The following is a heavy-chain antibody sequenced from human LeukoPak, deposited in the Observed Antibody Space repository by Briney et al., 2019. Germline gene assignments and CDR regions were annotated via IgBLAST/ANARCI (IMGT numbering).Heavy chain of an antibody. CDR3: ARDLGYYRADY. CDR1: GFTLRIYW. J-gene: IGHJ4*02. CDR2: IKGDGSDN. Sequence: PVWSLGLYSAASGFTLRIYWMSSVRQAPGKGQEWVANIKGDGSDNHYVDSVRGRFTISRDNAKNSLYLQMNRLRAEDTAVYYCARDLGYYRADYWGQGTLVTGSS. D-gene: IGHD1-26*01. V-gene: IGHV3-7*04.